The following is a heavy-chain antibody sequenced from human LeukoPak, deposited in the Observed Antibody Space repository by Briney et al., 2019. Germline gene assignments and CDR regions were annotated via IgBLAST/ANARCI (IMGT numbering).Heavy chain of an antibody. CDR2: ITTSGNST. J-gene: IGHJ4*02. V-gene: IGHV3-48*03. CDR3: VVHSATSCY. CDR1: GFTFSSYE. D-gene: IGHD1-26*01. Sequence: PGGSLRLSCATSGFTFSSYEMNWVRQAPGKGLEWISYITTSGNSTYYADSVKGRFTISRDNGKTALSLQMNSLRAEDTAVYYCVVHSATSCYWGQGTLVTVSS.